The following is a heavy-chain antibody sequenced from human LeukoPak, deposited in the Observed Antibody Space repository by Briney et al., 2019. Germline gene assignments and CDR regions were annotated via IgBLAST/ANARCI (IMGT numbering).Heavy chain of an antibody. CDR3: AKGAASRGYTYVAN. V-gene: IGHV3-30*04. CDR2: ISYDGSNK. J-gene: IGHJ4*02. D-gene: IGHD5-18*01. Sequence: GGSLRLSCAASGFTFSNYAMHWVRQAPGKGLEWVAVISYDGSNKYYADSVKGRFTISRDNSKNTLYLQMNSLRAEDTAVYYCAKGAASRGYTYVANWGQGTLVTVSS. CDR1: GFTFSNYA.